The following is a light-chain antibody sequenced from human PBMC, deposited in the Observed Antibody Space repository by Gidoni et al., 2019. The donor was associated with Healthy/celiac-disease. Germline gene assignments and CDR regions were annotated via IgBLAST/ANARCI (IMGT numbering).Light chain of an antibody. CDR3: QQSYSTPFT. J-gene: IGKJ3*01. CDR2: AAS. CDR1: QSISSY. V-gene: IGKV1-39*01. Sequence: IQMPQSPSSLSASVGARVTITCRASQSISSYLNWYQQKPGKAPKLLIYAASSLQSGVPSRFSGSGSGTDFTLTISSLQPEDFATYYCQQSYSTPFTFGPGTKVDIK.